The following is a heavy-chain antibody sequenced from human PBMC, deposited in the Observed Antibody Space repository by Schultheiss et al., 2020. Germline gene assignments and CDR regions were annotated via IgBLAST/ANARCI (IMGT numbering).Heavy chain of an antibody. CDR1: GFSLSTSGTR. CDR2: IDWDDDK. CDR3: ARYYYDSSGYDY. D-gene: IGHD3-22*01. Sequence: SGPTLVKPTQTLTLTCTFSGFSLSTSGTRVSWIRQPPGKALEWLAHIDWDDDKFYSTSLKTRLTISKDTSKNQVVLTMTNMDPVDTATYYCARYYYDSSGYDYWGQGTLVTVSS. V-gene: IGHV2-70*04. J-gene: IGHJ4*02.